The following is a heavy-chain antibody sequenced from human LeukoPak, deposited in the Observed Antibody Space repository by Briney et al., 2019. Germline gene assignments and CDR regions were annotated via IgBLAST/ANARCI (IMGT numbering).Heavy chain of an antibody. CDR1: GFTFSAYY. V-gene: IGHV3-23*01. Sequence: GGSLRLSCAASGFTFSAYYMSWVRQAPGKGLEWVSAISGSGGSTYYADSVKGRFTISRDNSKNTLYLQMNSLRAEDTAVYYCAKDLVRYYGSGSYYRGWGQGTLVTVSS. CDR2: ISGSGGST. J-gene: IGHJ4*02. D-gene: IGHD3-10*01. CDR3: AKDLVRYYGSGSYYRG.